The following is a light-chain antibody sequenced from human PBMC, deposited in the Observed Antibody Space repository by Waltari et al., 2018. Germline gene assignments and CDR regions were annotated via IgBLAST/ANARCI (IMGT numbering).Light chain of an antibody. CDR1: QSISSY. J-gene: IGKJ1*01. CDR3: QQSYSTPWT. V-gene: IGKV1-39*01. CDR2: AAS. Sequence: IQMTQSPSCLSTSVGGRVTITCRASQSISSYLNWYQQKPGKAPKLLIYAASSLQSGVPSRFSGSGSGTDFTLTISSLQPEDFATYYCQQSYSTPWTFGQGTKVEIK.